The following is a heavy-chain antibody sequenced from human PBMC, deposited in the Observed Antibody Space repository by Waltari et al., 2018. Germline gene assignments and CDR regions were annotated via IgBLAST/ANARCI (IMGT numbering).Heavy chain of an antibody. CDR1: GFTSINVW. CDR2: IKSKAAGGTI. V-gene: IGHV3-15*01. Sequence: EVQLVESGGGLVKPGGSLRLSCAAYGFTSINVWRTWVRQAPGKGLEWVGRIKSKAAGGTIEYAAPVEGRFTISRDDSKNTMYMQMNNLKTEDTAMYYCATVVKTPSGYDYWGQGTLVTVSS. J-gene: IGHJ4*02. CDR3: ATVVKTPSGYDY. D-gene: IGHD3-9*01.